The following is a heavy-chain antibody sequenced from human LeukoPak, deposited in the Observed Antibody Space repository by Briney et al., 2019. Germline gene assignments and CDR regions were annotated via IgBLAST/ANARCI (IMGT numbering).Heavy chain of an antibody. CDR1: GFTFSDYY. V-gene: IGHV3-11*01. J-gene: IGHJ4*02. CDR3: AKDKAVAGLGYFDY. CDR2: ISSSGSTI. Sequence: PGGSLRLSCAASGFTFSDYYMSWIRQAPGKGLEWVSYISSSGSTIYYADSVKGRFTISRDNAKNSLYLQMNSLRAEDTALYYCAKDKAVAGLGYFDYWGQGTLVTVSS. D-gene: IGHD6-19*01.